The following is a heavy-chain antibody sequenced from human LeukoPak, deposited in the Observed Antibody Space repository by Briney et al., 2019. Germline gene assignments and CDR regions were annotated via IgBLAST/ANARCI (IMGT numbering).Heavy chain of an antibody. CDR1: GFTITNYW. Sequence: QPGGSLRLSCVGSGFTITNYWMHWVRHAPGTGLVWVSRIHPDGSITTYADSVKGRFTISRDNAKNSLYLQMNSLRAEDTAVYYCARDKGPTQSIFVRWAPPPNYYGMDVWGQGTTVTVSS. CDR3: ARDKGPTQSIFVRWAPPPNYYGMDV. D-gene: IGHD3-3*01. V-gene: IGHV3-74*03. CDR2: IHPDGSIT. J-gene: IGHJ6*02.